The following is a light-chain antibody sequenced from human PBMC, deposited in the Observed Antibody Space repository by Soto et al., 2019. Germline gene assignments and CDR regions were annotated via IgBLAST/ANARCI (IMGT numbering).Light chain of an antibody. V-gene: IGKV4-1*01. Sequence: DIVMTQSPDSLAVSLGERATINCKSSQSVLYSSNNKNYLAWYQQKPGQPPKLLIYWASTRESGVPDRFTGSGSGTDFTLTISCLSLEDVACYFCHQYSSTPQFGQGTNVEIK. J-gene: IGKJ1*01. CDR2: WAS. CDR3: HQYSSTPQ. CDR1: QSVLYSSNNKNY.